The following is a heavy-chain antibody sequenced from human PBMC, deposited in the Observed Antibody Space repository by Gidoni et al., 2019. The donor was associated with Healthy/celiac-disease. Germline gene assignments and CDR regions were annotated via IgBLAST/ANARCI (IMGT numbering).Heavy chain of an antibody. D-gene: IGHD5-12*01. V-gene: IGHV3-23*01. J-gene: IGHJ4*02. CDR2: ISGSGGST. CDR3: AKDGEEMATTLGYYFDY. CDR1: GVTFSSYA. Sequence: EVQLLESGGGLVQPGGSLRLSCAASGVTFSSYAMSWVRQAPGKGLEWVSAISGSGGSTYYADSVKGRFTISRDNSKNTLYLQMNSLRAEDTAVYYCAKDGEEMATTLGYYFDYWGQGTLVTVSS.